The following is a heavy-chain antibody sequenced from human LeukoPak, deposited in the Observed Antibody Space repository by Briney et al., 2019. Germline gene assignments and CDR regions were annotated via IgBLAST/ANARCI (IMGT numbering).Heavy chain of an antibody. V-gene: IGHV4-59*01. Sequence: PSETLSLTCTVSGGSISSYYWSWIRQPPGKGLEWIGYIYYSGSTNYNPSLKSRVTISVDTSKNQFSLKLSSVTAADTAVYYCARGYCSSTSCLWFGEFIYFDYWGQGILVTVSS. CDR1: GGSISSYY. CDR3: ARGYCSSTSCLWFGEFIYFDY. CDR2: IYYSGST. J-gene: IGHJ4*02. D-gene: IGHD2-2*01.